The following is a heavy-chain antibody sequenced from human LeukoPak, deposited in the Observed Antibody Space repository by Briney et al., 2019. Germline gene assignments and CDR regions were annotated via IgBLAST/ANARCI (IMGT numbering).Heavy chain of an antibody. CDR3: ARVGFYYYYGMDV. Sequence: SQTLSFTCTVSGGSISSGDYYWSWIRQPPGKGLEWIGYIYYSGSTYYNPSLKSRVTISVDASKNQFSLKLSSVTAADTAVYYCARVGFYYYYGMDVWGQGTTVTVSS. CDR2: IYYSGST. CDR1: GGSISSGDYY. V-gene: IGHV4-30-4*01. J-gene: IGHJ6*02.